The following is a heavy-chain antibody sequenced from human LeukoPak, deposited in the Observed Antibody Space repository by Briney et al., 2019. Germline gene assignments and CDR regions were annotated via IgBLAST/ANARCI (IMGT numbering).Heavy chain of an antibody. CDR2: IYSGGST. V-gene: IGHV3-66*01. Sequence: PGGSLRLSCAASGFTVSSNYMSWVRQAPGKGLEWVSVIYSGGSTYYADSVKGRFTISRDNSKNTLYLQMNSLRAEDTAVYYCARSPSYGDLRTGHHWGQGTLVTVSS. CDR3: ARSPSYGDLRTGHH. CDR1: GFTVSSNY. J-gene: IGHJ4*02. D-gene: IGHD4-17*01.